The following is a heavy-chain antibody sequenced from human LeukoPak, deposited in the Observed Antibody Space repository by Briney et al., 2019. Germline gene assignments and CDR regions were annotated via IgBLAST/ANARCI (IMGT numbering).Heavy chain of an antibody. V-gene: IGHV1-69*04. CDR2: IIPILGIA. Sequence: SVKVSRKASGGTFSSYAISWVRQAPGQGLEWMGRIIPILGIANYAQKFQGRVTITADKSTSTAYMELSSLRSEDTAVYYCARGVYYYDSSGYYGDIWGQGTMVTVSS. CDR1: GGTFSSYA. J-gene: IGHJ3*02. CDR3: ARGVYYYDSSGYYGDI. D-gene: IGHD3-22*01.